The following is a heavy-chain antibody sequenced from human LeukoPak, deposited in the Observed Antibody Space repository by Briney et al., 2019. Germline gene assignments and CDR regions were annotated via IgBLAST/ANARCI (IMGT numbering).Heavy chain of an antibody. CDR1: GYTFTGYY. Sequence: ASVKVSCKASGYTFTGYYMHWARQAPGQGLEWMGWINPNSGGTNYAQKFQGRVTMTRDTSISTAYMELSRLRSGDTAVYYCARGLDGDYVRDYWGQGTLVTVSS. CDR2: INPNSGGT. J-gene: IGHJ4*02. CDR3: ARGLDGDYVRDY. D-gene: IGHD4-17*01. V-gene: IGHV1-2*02.